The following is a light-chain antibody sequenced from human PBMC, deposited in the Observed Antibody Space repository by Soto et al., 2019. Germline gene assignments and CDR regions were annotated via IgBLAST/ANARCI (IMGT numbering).Light chain of an antibody. CDR2: DVS. J-gene: IGLJ2*01. CDR1: SSDVGGYNY. Sequence: QSALTQPASVSGSPGQSITISCTGTSSDVGGYNYVSWYQQHPGKAPKLMMYDVSNRPSGVSNRFSGSKSGNTASLTISGLQAEDEADYYCSSYTSSSTGVVFGGGTKLTVL. V-gene: IGLV2-14*01. CDR3: SSYTSSSTGVV.